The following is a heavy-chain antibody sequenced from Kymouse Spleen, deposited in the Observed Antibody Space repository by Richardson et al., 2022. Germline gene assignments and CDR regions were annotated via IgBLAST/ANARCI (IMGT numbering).Heavy chain of an antibody. D-gene: IGHD3-10*01. V-gene: IGHV3-7*01. J-gene: IGHJ6*02. Sequence: EVQLVESGGGLVQPGGSLRLSCAASGFTFSSYWMSWVRQAPGKGLEWVANIKQDGSEKYYVDSVKGRFTISRDNAKNSLYLQMNSLRAEDTAVYYCARDRDYYGSGSYHYGMDVWGQGTTVTVSS. CDR1: GFTFSSYW. CDR2: IKQDGSEK. CDR3: ARDRDYYGSGSYHYGMDV.